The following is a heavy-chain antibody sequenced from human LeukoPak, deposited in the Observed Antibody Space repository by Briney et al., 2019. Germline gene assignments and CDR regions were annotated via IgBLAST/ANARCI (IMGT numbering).Heavy chain of an antibody. CDR1: GIIFSDYY. D-gene: IGHD1-26*01. CDR2: ISSTSSYT. CDR3: ARISGSYVFDY. V-gene: IGHV3-11*03. Sequence: PGGTLRLSCAAYGIIFSDYYMSWIRQAPGKGMEWVSYISSTSSYTNYAGSVKGRFTISRDNAKNSMYLQMNSLRAEDTAVYYCARISGSYVFDYWGQGTLVTVSS. J-gene: IGHJ4*02.